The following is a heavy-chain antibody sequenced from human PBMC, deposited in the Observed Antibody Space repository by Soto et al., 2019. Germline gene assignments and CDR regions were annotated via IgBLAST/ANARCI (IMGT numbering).Heavy chain of an antibody. J-gene: IGHJ5*01. CDR2: ITNRGTHT. CDR3: ARAHEVAWFDS. V-gene: IGHV3-21*01. CDR1: GFSFSSYT. Sequence: EVQLVESGGGLVKPGESLRLSCAASGFSFSSYTMNWVRQAPGKGLQWVSSITNRGTHTYSADSVKGRFTISRDNDKNSLYLQLNNLRAEDTDIYFCARAHEVAWFDSWGLGTLVTVTS. D-gene: IGHD2-15*01.